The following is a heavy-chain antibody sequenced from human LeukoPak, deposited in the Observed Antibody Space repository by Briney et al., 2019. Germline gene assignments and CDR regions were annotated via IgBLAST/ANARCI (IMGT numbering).Heavy chain of an antibody. CDR3: ARDKTHPYTYYYDSSGYYADY. J-gene: IGHJ4*02. CDR2: IIPILGIA. CDR1: GGTFSSYA. V-gene: IGHV1-69*04. Sequence: SVKVSCKASGGTFSSYAISWVRQAPGQGLEWMGRIIPILGIANYAQKFQGRVTITADKSTSTAYMELSSLRSEDTAVYYCARDKTHPYTYYYDSSGYYADYWGQGTLVTVSS. D-gene: IGHD3-22*01.